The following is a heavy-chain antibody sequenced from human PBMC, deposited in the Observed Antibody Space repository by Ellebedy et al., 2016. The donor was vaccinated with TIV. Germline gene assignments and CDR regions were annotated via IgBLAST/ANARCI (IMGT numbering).Heavy chain of an antibody. CDR1: GYTFTSYY. CDR2: INPSGGST. Sequence: ASVKVSCXASGYTFTSYYMHWVRQAPGQGLEWMGIINPSGGSTSYAQKFQGRVTMTRDTSTSTVYMELSSLRSEDTAVYYCARSIIVVVPAATPGDYYMDVWGKGTTVTVSS. D-gene: IGHD2-2*01. V-gene: IGHV1-46*03. CDR3: ARSIIVVVPAATPGDYYMDV. J-gene: IGHJ6*03.